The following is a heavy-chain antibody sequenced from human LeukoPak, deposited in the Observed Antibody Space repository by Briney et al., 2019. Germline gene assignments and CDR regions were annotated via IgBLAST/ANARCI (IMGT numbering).Heavy chain of an antibody. D-gene: IGHD2-2*01. J-gene: IGHJ5*02. Sequence: SETLSLTCTVSGGSISSYYWSWIRQPPGKGLEWIGYIYYSGSTNYNPSLKSRVTISVDTSKNQFSLKLSSVTAADTAVYYCAGVVPAAMPRVHWFDPWGQGTLVTVSS. CDR1: GGSISSYY. CDR2: IYYSGST. V-gene: IGHV4-59*01. CDR3: AGVVPAAMPRVHWFDP.